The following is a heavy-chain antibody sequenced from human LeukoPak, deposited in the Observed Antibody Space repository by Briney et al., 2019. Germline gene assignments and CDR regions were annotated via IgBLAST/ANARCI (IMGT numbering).Heavy chain of an antibody. V-gene: IGHV3-23*01. D-gene: IGHD3-10*01. CDR3: AIDKGGSGNYYNVAYYFDY. Sequence: PGGSLRLSCAASEFTFSNFAMSWVRQAPGKGLEWVSVISGSGGITYYADSVKGRFTISRDNSKNTLYLQMNSLRAEDTAVYYCAIDKGGSGNYYNVAYYFDYWGQGTLVTVSS. CDR1: EFTFSNFA. CDR2: ISGSGGIT. J-gene: IGHJ4*02.